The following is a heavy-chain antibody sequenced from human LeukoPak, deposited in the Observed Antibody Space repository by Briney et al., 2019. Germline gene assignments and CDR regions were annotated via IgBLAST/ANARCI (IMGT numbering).Heavy chain of an antibody. D-gene: IGHD3-22*01. V-gene: IGHV1-18*01. CDR2: ISAYNGNT. Sequence: ASVTVSCKASGYSFTIYGISWVRQAPGRGREWMGWISAYNGNTNYAQKLQGRATMTTDPSTSTAYMELRSLRSDDTAVYYCARDRTYYYDSSGQPDWFDPWGQGTLVTVSS. CDR1: GYSFTIYG. CDR3: ARDRTYYYDSSGQPDWFDP. J-gene: IGHJ5*02.